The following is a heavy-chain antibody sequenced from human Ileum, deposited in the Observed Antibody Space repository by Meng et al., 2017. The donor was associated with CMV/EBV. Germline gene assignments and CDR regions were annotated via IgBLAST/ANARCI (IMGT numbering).Heavy chain of an antibody. CDR3: ARWGSGMSPTADWFDP. V-gene: IGHV4-4*07. J-gene: IGHJ5*02. D-gene: IGHD2-15*01. Sequence: ESASLLVNPAIPLVLTVMVTCHAMNVYFWPWIRQTAGKGLELSGRIYSNRATNYNPSLQSRVTMSIDTSKNQFSLKVTSVTAADTAVYYCARWGSGMSPTADWFDPWGQGTLVTVSS. CDR2: IYSNRAT. CDR1: CHAMNVYF.